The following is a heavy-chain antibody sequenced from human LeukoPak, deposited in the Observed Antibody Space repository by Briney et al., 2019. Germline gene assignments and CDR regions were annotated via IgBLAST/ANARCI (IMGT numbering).Heavy chain of an antibody. D-gene: IGHD2-15*01. Sequence: GGSLRLSCAASGFTFSSYGTHWVRQAPGKGLEWVAVIWYDGSNKYYADSVKGRFTISRDNSKNTLYLQMNSLRAEDTAVYYCAKPAYCSGGSCYNWFDPWGQGTLVTVSS. J-gene: IGHJ5*02. CDR2: IWYDGSNK. CDR1: GFTFSSYG. CDR3: AKPAYCSGGSCYNWFDP. V-gene: IGHV3-33*06.